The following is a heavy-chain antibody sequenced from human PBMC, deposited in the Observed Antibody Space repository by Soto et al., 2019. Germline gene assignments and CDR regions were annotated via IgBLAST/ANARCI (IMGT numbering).Heavy chain of an antibody. CDR2: ISGSGGST. D-gene: IGHD1-26*01. V-gene: IGHV3-23*01. Sequence: EVQLLESEGGLVQPGGSLRLSCAASGFTFSSYAMSWVRQAPGKGLEWVSAISGSGGSTYYADSVKGRFTISRDNSKNTLYLQMNSLRAEDTAVYYCAKDRQGRNNYYYGMDVWGQGTTVTVSS. J-gene: IGHJ6*02. CDR1: GFTFSSYA. CDR3: AKDRQGRNNYYYGMDV.